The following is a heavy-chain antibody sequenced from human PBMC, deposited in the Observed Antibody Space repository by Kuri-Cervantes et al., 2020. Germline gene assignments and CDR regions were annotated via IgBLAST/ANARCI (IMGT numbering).Heavy chain of an antibody. Sequence: GGSLRLSCAASGFTFSSYWMHWVRQAPGKGLVWVSRINSDGSSTSYADSVKGRFTISRDNAKNTLYLQMNSLRAEDTAMYYCAREYYYGSGSFDYWGQGTLVTVSS. CDR2: INSDGSST. CDR1: GFTFSSYW. V-gene: IGHV3-74*01. J-gene: IGHJ4*02. CDR3: AREYYYGSGSFDY. D-gene: IGHD3-10*01.